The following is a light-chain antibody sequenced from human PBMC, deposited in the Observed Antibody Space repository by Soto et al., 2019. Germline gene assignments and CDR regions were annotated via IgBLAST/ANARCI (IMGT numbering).Light chain of an antibody. CDR1: SSDVGAYNY. J-gene: IGLJ1*01. Sequence: SVLTQPASVSGSPGQSITISCTGTSSDVGAYNYVSWYQQQSGKAPKLLIHEVSSRPAGVSDRFSGSKSGNTASLTISGLQAEDEADYYCSAFATSRAYVFGIGTKVTVL. CDR2: EVS. V-gene: IGLV2-14*01. CDR3: SAFATSRAYV.